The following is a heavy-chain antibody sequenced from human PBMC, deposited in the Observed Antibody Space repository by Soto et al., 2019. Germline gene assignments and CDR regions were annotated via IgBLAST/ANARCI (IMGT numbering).Heavy chain of an antibody. V-gene: IGHV4-34*01. CDR3: ARGAYSPDAFDI. CDR2: INHSGST. CDR1: VGSFIGYY. D-gene: IGHD4-4*01. J-gene: IGHJ3*02. Sequence: SETLSLTCAFYVGSFIGYYWSWIRQHPGKGREWIGEINHSGSTNYNPSLKSRVTISVDTSKIQFSLNLTSVTAAATAVFYCARGAYSPDAFDIWGQGTLVTVSS.